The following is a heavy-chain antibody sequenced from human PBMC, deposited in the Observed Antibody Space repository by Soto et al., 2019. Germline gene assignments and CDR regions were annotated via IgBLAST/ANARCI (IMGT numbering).Heavy chain of an antibody. V-gene: IGHV4-31*03. CDR3: ARSHGVVRYYYYYGMDV. CDR2: IYYSGST. J-gene: IGHJ6*02. D-gene: IGHD3-3*01. Sequence: SETLSLTCTVSGGSISSGGYYWSWIRQHPGKGLEWIGYIYYSGSTYYNPSLKSRVTISVDTSKNQFSLKLSSVTAADTAVYYCARSHGVVRYYYYYGMDVWGQGTTVTVAS. CDR1: GGSISSGGYY.